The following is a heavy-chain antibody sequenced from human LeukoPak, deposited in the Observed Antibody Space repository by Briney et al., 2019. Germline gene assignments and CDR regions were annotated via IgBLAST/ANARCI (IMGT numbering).Heavy chain of an antibody. V-gene: IGHV3-30*02. D-gene: IGHD5-12*01. CDR1: GFTFSSYA. Sequence: GGSLRLSCAASGFTFSSYAMSWVRQAPGKGLEWVAFIRYDGSNKYYADSVKGRFTISRDNSKNTLYLQMNSLRAEDTAVYYCAKDPGYALNWFDPWGQGTLVTVSS. CDR2: IRYDGSNK. J-gene: IGHJ5*02. CDR3: AKDPGYALNWFDP.